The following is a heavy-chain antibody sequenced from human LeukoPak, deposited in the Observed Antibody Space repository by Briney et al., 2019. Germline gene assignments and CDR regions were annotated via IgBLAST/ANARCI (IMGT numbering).Heavy chain of an antibody. CDR1: GFTVSSNY. D-gene: IGHD5-12*01. CDR3: ARRVATTDYYYYGMDV. V-gene: IGHV3-53*01. Sequence: SGGSLRLSCAASGFTVSSNYMSWVRQAPGKGLEWVSVIYSGGSTYYADSVKGRFTISRDNSKNTLYLQMNSLRAEDTAVYYCARRVATTDYYYYGMDVWGQGTTVTVSS. J-gene: IGHJ6*02. CDR2: IYSGGST.